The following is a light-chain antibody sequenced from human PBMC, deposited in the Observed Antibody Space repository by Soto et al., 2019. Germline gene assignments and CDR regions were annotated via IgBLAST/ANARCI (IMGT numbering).Light chain of an antibody. CDR2: GAS. CDR3: QQYNNWPRT. CDR1: LSVSSN. J-gene: IGKJ1*01. Sequence: TXXQATLSXSPEEKATHSXXACLSVSSNLAWYQQKPGQAPRLLIYGASTRATGIPARFSGSGSGTEFTLTFSSLQSEDFAVYYCQQYNNWPRTFGQWTKV. V-gene: IGKV3-15*01.